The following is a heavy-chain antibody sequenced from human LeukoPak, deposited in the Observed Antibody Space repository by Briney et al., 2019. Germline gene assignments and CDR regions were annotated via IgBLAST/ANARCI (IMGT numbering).Heavy chain of an antibody. CDR1: GGSIRSSSYN. J-gene: IGHJ5*02. D-gene: IGHD3-10*01. CDR2: IYYSGST. V-gene: IGHV4-39*07. Sequence: PSETLSLTCTVSGGSIRSSSYNWGWIRQPPGKGLEWIGSIYYSGSTYYNPSLKSRVTISVDTSKNQFSLKLSSVTAADTAVYYCARDAVITMVRGASYNWFDPWGQGTLVTVSS. CDR3: ARDAVITMVRGASYNWFDP.